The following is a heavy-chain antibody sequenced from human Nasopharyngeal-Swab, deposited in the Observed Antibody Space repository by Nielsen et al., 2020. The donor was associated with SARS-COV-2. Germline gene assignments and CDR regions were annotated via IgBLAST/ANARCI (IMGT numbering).Heavy chain of an antibody. D-gene: IGHD3-10*01. CDR1: GFTFSSYA. CDR2: ISGSGGST. V-gene: IGHV3-23*01. CDR3: AKHGLLWFGELSRWFDP. J-gene: IGHJ5*02. Sequence: GESLKISCAASGFTFSSYAMSWVRQAPGKGLEWVLAISGSGGSTYYADSVKGRFTISRDNSKNTLYLQMNSLRAEDTAVYYCAKHGLLWFGELSRWFDPWGQGTLVTVSS.